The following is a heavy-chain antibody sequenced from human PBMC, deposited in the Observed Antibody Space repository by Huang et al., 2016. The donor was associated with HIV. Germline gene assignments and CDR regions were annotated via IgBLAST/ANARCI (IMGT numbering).Heavy chain of an antibody. CDR1: GYNFDTYW. D-gene: IGHD3-3*01. Sequence: EVQLVQSGAEVKKPGESLKISCKASGYNFDTYWIGWVRQMPGKGLDGVAIIDPNDADIRYRPSFQDTVTISADKSITTAYLQWSSLNVSDTAMYYCARYSRSYYDSWSGILYWGQGTSVTVSP. J-gene: IGHJ4*02. CDR3: ARYSRSYYDSWSGILY. V-gene: IGHV5-51*01. CDR2: IDPNDADI.